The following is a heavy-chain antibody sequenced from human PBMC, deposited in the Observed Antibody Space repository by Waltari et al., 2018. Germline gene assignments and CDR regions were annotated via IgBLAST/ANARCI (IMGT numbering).Heavy chain of an antibody. CDR2: ISGSGGST. J-gene: IGHJ3*02. Sequence: EVQLLESGGGLVQPGGSLRLSCAASGFTFSSYAMSWVRQAPGNGLEWVSAISGSGGSTYYADSVKGRFTIARDNSKNTLYLQMNSLRAEDTAVYYCAKDISSVQAFDIWGQGTMVTVSS. D-gene: IGHD6-19*01. CDR3: AKDISSVQAFDI. V-gene: IGHV3-23*01. CDR1: GFTFSSYA.